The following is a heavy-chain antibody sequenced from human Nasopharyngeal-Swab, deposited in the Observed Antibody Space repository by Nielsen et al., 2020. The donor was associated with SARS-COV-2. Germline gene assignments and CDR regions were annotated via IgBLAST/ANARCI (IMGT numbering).Heavy chain of an antibody. CDR1: GFIFSASA. CDR3: TTDLYFDY. V-gene: IGHV3-73*01. J-gene: IGHJ4*02. Sequence: GESLKISCAASGFIFSASAIHWVRQASGKGPEWVGRIGDKEHNYATTYGASVQGRFTISRDDSKNTAFLQMDGLKTEDTALYYCTTDLYFDYWGQGALVTVSS. CDR2: IGDKEHNYAT.